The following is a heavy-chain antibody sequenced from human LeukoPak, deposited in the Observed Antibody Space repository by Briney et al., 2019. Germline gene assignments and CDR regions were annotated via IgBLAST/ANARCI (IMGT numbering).Heavy chain of an antibody. CDR3: ARGGIYCSSTSCYLDP. CDR2: INPSGGST. J-gene: IGHJ5*02. CDR1: GYTFASYY. Sequence: GASVKVSCKASGYTFASYYMHWVRQAPGQGLEWMGIINPSGGSTSYAQKFQGRVTMTRDTSTSTVYMELSSLRSEDTAVYYCARGGIYCSSTSCYLDPWGQGTLVTVSS. D-gene: IGHD2-2*01. V-gene: IGHV1-46*01.